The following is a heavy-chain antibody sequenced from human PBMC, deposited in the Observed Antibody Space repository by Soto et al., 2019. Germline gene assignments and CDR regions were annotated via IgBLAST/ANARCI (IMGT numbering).Heavy chain of an antibody. CDR2: IYYSGSI. J-gene: IGHJ6*02. CDR1: GGSISSDNYH. CDR3: EREADGGDRDYYGLDI. D-gene: IGHD2-21*02. Sequence: SETLSLTCTVSGGSISSDNYHWTWIRQSPGKGLEWIGYIYYSGSIFYNPSFKSRVTISVDTSKNQFPLQLSSVTAADTAVYFFEREADGGDRDYYGLDIWGQGTTVTVSS. V-gene: IGHV4-30-4*08.